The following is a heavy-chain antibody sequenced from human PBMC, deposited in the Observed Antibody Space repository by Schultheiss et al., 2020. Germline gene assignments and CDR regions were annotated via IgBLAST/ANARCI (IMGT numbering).Heavy chain of an antibody. Sequence: GGSLRLSCAASGFTFSSYEMNWVRQAPGKGLEWVGFIGGKAYGGTTEYAASVKGRFTISRDDSKSIVYLQMNSLKIEDTAVYFCTRDAASSYTSSWWYYFDFWGQGTLVTVSS. D-gene: IGHD6-13*01. CDR2: IGGKAYGGTT. V-gene: IGHV3-49*04. CDR3: TRDAASSYTSSWWYYFDF. J-gene: IGHJ4*02. CDR1: GFTFSSYE.